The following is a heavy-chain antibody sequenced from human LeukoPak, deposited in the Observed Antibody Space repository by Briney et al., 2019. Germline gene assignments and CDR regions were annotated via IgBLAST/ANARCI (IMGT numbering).Heavy chain of an antibody. Sequence: SVKVSCKASGGTFSSYAISWVRQAPGQGLEWMGRIIPILGIANYAQKFQGRVTITADKSTSTAYMELSSLRSEDTAVYYCARTPIVVGEFDYWGQGTLVTVSS. V-gene: IGHV1-69*04. CDR1: GGTFSSYA. D-gene: IGHD2-2*01. J-gene: IGHJ4*02. CDR3: ARTPIVVGEFDY. CDR2: IIPILGIA.